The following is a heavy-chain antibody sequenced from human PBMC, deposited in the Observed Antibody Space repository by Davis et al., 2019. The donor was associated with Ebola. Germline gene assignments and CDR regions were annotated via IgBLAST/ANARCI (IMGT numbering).Heavy chain of an antibody. D-gene: IGHD2/OR15-2a*01. CDR3: ARDTSYAFDY. J-gene: IGHJ4*02. V-gene: IGHV3-48*02. Sequence: GESLKISCAASGFTFSSYNINWVRQAPGKGLEWVSNIRSSDIAMYYADSVKGRFTISRDNAKNSLYLQMNSLRDEDTAVYYCARDTSYAFDYWGQGTLVTVSS. CDR1: GFTFSSYN. CDR2: IRSSDIAM.